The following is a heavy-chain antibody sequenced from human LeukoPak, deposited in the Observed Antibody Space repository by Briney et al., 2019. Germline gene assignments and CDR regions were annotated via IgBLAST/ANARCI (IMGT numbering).Heavy chain of an antibody. CDR2: ISGSGGGT. V-gene: IGHV3-23*01. J-gene: IGHJ4*02. CDR1: GFTFSSYA. D-gene: IGHD3-22*01. Sequence: RGSLRLSCAASGFTFSSYAMSWVRQAPGKGLEWVSGISGSGGGTYYGNSVKGRFTISRDNSKNTLYLQMNSLRAEDTAVYYCAKLTYDSSGELDYWGQGTLVTVSS. CDR3: AKLTYDSSGELDY.